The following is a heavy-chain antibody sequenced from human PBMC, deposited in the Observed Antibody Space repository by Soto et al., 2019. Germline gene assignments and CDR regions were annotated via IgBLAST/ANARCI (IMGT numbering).Heavy chain of an antibody. J-gene: IGHJ4*02. D-gene: IGHD6-13*01. CDR2: INHSGRT. CDR3: ARGNIAAALVY. CDR1: GGSISGHY. V-gene: IGHV4-34*01. Sequence: SETLSLTCAVYGGSISGHYWNWIRQPPGKGLEWIGEINHSGRTNYDPSLKSRVTISVDTSKNQFSLNLGSVTAADTAVYFCARGNIAAALVYWGQGTLVTVSS.